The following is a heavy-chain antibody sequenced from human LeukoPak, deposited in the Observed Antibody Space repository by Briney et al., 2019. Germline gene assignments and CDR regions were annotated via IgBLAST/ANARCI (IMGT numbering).Heavy chain of an antibody. D-gene: IGHD6-6*01. CDR3: ARGYSSSSYYFEY. V-gene: IGHV4-59*01. J-gene: IGHJ4*02. Sequence: SETLSLACTVSGGSISSYYWTWIRKPPGKELEWIGYIYYSGTTNYNPSFDKSRVTISLDTSKNQFSLKLSSVTAAVTALYYCARGYSSSSYYFEYWGQGILVTVSS. CDR1: GGSISSYY. CDR2: IYYSGTT.